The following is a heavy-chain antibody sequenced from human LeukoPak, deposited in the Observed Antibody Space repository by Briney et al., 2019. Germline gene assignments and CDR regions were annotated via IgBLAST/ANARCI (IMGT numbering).Heavy chain of an antibody. J-gene: IGHJ4*02. D-gene: IGHD5-12*01. CDR1: GYTFTSYG. V-gene: IGHV1-18*01. Sequence: ASVKVSCKASGYTFTSYGVSWVRQAPGRGLEWMGWISAYNGNTNYAQKLQGRVTMTTDTSTSTAYMELRSLRSDDTAVYYCARVDIVATTLGRYYFDYWGQGTLVTVSS. CDR2: ISAYNGNT. CDR3: ARVDIVATTLGRYYFDY.